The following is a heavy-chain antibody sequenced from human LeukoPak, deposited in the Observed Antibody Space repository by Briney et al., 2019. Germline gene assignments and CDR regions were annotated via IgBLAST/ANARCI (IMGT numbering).Heavy chain of an antibody. J-gene: IGHJ4*02. CDR3: ARDRQLRYFDWLTLDY. CDR1: GFTFSSYG. Sequence: KPGGSLRLSCAASGFTFSSYGMNWVRQAPGKGLEWVSSISSSSSYIYYADSVKGRFTISRDNAKNSLYLQMNSLRAEDTAVYYCARDRQLRYFDWLTLDYWGQGTLVTVSS. CDR2: ISSSSSYI. V-gene: IGHV3-21*01. D-gene: IGHD3-9*01.